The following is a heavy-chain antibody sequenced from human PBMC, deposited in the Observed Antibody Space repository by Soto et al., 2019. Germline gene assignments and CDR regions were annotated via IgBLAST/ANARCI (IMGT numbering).Heavy chain of an antibody. D-gene: IGHD3-22*01. V-gene: IGHV1-69*13. CDR3: ARESRGSGYYDSFDY. Sequence: ASVKVSCKASGGTFSSYAISWVRQAPGQGLEWMGGIIPIFGTANYAQKFQGRVTITADESTSTAYMELSSLRSEDTAVYYCARESRGSGYYDSFDYWGQGTLVTVSS. J-gene: IGHJ4*02. CDR2: IIPIFGTA. CDR1: GGTFSSYA.